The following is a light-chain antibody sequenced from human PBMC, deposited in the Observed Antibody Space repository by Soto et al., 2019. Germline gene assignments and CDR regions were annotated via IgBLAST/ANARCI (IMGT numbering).Light chain of an antibody. Sequence: DIQMTQSPSTLSGSVGDRVTITCRASQTISSWLAWYQQKPGKAPKLLIYKSSTIKSGVPSSFSGSGSGTEFTLTISSLQPDDFATYYCQHYKSYSEAFGQGNKVEL. V-gene: IGKV1-5*03. CDR1: QTISSW. CDR3: QHYKSYSEA. CDR2: KSS. J-gene: IGKJ1*01.